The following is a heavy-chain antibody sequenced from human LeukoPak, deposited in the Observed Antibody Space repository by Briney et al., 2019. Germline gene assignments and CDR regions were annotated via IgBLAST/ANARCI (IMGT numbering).Heavy chain of an antibody. V-gene: IGHV3-21*01. CDR3: ARRDDPTNFDY. J-gene: IGHJ4*01. D-gene: IGHD3-16*01. CDR1: GFTFSSYS. Sequence: PGGSLRLSCAASGFTFSSYSMNWVRQDPGKGLEWVSSMSSSSTYIYYADSVKGRFTISRDNAKNSLYLQMNSLRAEDTAVYYCARRDDPTNFDYWGQGTLVTVSS. CDR2: MSSSSTYI.